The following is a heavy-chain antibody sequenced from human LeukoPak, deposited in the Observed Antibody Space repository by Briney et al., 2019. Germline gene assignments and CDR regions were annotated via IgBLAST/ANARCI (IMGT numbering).Heavy chain of an antibody. Sequence: PGGSLRLSCAASGFTFSSYGMNWVRQAPGKGLEWVSAISARGGSTYYADSVKGRFTISRDNSKNTLYLQMNSLRAEDSAVYYCARDRSGWLNDYWGQGTLVTVSS. CDR3: ARDRSGWLNDY. CDR2: ISARGGST. J-gene: IGHJ4*02. CDR1: GFTFSSYG. D-gene: IGHD6-19*01. V-gene: IGHV3-23*01.